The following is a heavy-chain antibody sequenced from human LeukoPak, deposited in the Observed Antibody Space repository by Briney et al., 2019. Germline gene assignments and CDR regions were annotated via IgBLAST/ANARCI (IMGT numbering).Heavy chain of an antibody. D-gene: IGHD5-12*01. V-gene: IGHV3-7*03. J-gene: IGHJ5*02. Sequence: PGGSLRLSCVTSGFTFTNHWMSWVRQAPGKGLEWVANIREDGGHTNYVDSVKGRFTISRDNAKNSLYLQMNSLRAEDTAVYYCARVDDYDSSNWFDPWGQGTLVTVSS. CDR1: GFTFTNHW. CDR2: IREDGGHT. CDR3: ARVDDYDSSNWFDP.